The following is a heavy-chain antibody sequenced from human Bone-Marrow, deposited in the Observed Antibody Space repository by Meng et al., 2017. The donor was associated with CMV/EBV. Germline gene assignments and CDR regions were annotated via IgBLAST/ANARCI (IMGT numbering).Heavy chain of an antibody. CDR2: ISGSGGST. Sequence: SCAASGFTFSSYAMSWVRQAPGEGLEWVSAISGSGGSTYYADSVKGRFTISRDNSKNTLYLQMNSLRAEDTAVYYCAKARRDGDLTDYWGQGTLVTVSS. CDR3: AKARRDGDLTDY. V-gene: IGHV3-23*01. CDR1: GFTFSSYA. J-gene: IGHJ4*02. D-gene: IGHD5-24*01.